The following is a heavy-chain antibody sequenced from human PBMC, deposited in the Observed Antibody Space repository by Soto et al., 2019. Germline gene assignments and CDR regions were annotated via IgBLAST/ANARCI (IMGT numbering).Heavy chain of an antibody. CDR3: ARVAGLVAVAGHLDY. J-gene: IGHJ4*01. D-gene: IGHD6-19*01. CDR2: IIPIFGTA. CDR1: GGTFSSYA. Sequence: GASVKVSCKASGGTFSSYAISWVRQAPGQGLEWMGGIIPIFGTANYAQKFQGRVTITADESTSTAYMELSSLRSEDTAVYYCARVAGLVAVAGHLDYWGHGTLVPVSS. V-gene: IGHV1-69*13.